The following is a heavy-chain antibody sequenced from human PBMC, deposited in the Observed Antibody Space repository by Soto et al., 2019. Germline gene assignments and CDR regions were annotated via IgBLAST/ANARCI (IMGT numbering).Heavy chain of an antibody. V-gene: IGHV1-18*01. CDR2: ISPKNGNT. CDR1: GYTFSSYE. D-gene: IGHD2-15*01. Sequence: ASVKVSCKTAGYTFSSYETGWVRQAPGQGLEWMGWISPKNGNTNYAQKFQGRVTMATDISTNTAYMELRSLRSDDTAVYYCAREDRYYGMDVWGQGTTVTVSS. J-gene: IGHJ6*02. CDR3: AREDRYYGMDV.